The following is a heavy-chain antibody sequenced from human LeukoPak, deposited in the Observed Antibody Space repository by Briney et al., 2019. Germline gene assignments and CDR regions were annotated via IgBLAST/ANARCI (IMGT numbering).Heavy chain of an antibody. CDR1: GGSISSYY. CDR2: IYTSGST. V-gene: IGHV4-4*07. CDR3: ARGGGYYDSSGYPFDY. Sequence: PSETLSLTCTVSGGSISSYYWSWIRQPAGKGLEWIGRIYTSGSTNYNPSLKSRVTMSVDTSKNPFSLKLSSVTAADTAVYYCARGGGYYDSSGYPFDYWGQGTLVTVSS. J-gene: IGHJ4*02. D-gene: IGHD3-22*01.